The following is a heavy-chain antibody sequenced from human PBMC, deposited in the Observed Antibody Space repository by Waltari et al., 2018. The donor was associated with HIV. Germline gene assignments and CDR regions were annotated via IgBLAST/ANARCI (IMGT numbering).Heavy chain of an antibody. D-gene: IGHD3-16*01. CDR2: IIPVFGTT. J-gene: IGHJ6*02. CDR3: ASPISPGGMYYYGMDV. Sequence: QVQLVQSGAEVKKPGSSVKVSCKASGDTFSSYDISWVRQAPGQGLEWMGGIIPVFGTTNYAQKFQGRVTITADESTSTAYMELSSLRSEDTAVYYCASPISPGGMYYYGMDVWGQGTTVTVSS. CDR1: GDTFSSYD. V-gene: IGHV1-69*12.